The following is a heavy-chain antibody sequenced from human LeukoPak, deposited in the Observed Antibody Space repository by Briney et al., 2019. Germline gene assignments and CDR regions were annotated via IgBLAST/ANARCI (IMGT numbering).Heavy chain of an antibody. D-gene: IGHD1/OR15-1a*01. V-gene: IGHV3-7*01. CDR2: INQDGGTK. CDR3: ARENWTNDF. Sequence: GGSLRLSCAASGFTFTTYYMSWVRQAPGKGLEWVANINQDGGTKYYVDSVKGRFTISRDNAINSVFPQMNSLRAEDTAVYYCARENWTNDFWGQGTLVTVSS. J-gene: IGHJ4*02. CDR1: GFTFTTYY.